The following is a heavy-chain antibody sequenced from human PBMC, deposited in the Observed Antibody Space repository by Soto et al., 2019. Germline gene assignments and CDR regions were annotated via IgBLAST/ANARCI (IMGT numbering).Heavy chain of an antibody. Sequence: ASVKVSCKASGHTFTSYYMHWVRQAPGQGLEWMGIINPSGGSTSYAQKFQGRVTMTRDTSTSTVYMELSSLRSEDTAVYYCAREEFDFWSGYYPTDTGWFDPWGQGTLVTVSS. V-gene: IGHV1-46*01. CDR2: INPSGGST. CDR1: GHTFTSYY. J-gene: IGHJ5*02. D-gene: IGHD3-3*01. CDR3: AREEFDFWSGYYPTDTGWFDP.